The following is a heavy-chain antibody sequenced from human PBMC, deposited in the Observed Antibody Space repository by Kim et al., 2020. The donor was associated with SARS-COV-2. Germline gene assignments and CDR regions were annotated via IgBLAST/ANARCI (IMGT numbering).Heavy chain of an antibody. CDR2: IRSKAYGGTT. J-gene: IGHJ6*02. CDR1: GFTFGDYA. CDR3: TRATPDVYSSSWLDHYYGMDV. Sequence: GGSLRLSCTASGFTFGDYAMSWVRQAPGKGLEWVGFIRSKAYGGTTEYAASVKGRFTISRDDSKSIAYLQMNSLKTEDTAVYYCTRATPDVYSSSWLDHYYGMDVWGQGTTVTVSS. V-gene: IGHV3-49*04. D-gene: IGHD6-13*01.